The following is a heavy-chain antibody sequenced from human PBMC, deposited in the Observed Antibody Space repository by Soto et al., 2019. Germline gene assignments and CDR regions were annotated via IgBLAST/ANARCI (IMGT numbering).Heavy chain of an antibody. CDR1: GFTFSSYS. D-gene: IGHD3-10*01. CDR3: AKVLQGFDYYHYVMDV. J-gene: IGHJ6*02. CDR2: ISSSSSYI. Sequence: GGSLRHSCAASGFTFSSYSMNWVRQAPGKGLEWVSSISSSSSYIYYADSVKGRFTISRDNAKNSLYLQMNSLRAEDTAVYYCAKVLQGFDYYHYVMDVWGQGTTVTGSS. V-gene: IGHV3-21*04.